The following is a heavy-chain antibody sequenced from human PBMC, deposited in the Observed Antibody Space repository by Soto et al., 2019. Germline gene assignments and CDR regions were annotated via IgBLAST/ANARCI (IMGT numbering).Heavy chain of an antibody. CDR2: MNGDGRTT. CDR1: GFTFSSYW. CDR3: AREVTGTGNWYFDL. Sequence: EVQLVESGGGLVQPGGSLRLSCAASGFTFSSYWMHWVRQAPGKGLVWVSRMNGDGRTTSYADSVKGRFTISRDNAKNTLYLQMNSLKADDTAVYYCAREVTGTGNWYFDLWGRGTLVTVSS. J-gene: IGHJ2*01. D-gene: IGHD6-19*01. V-gene: IGHV3-74*01.